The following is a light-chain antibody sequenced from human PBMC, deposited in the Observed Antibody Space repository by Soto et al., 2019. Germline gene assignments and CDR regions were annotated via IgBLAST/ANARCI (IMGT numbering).Light chain of an antibody. CDR3: SSYTTSSTLDYV. CDR2: DVS. J-gene: IGLJ1*01. CDR1: SSDVGGYNY. V-gene: IGLV2-14*01. Sequence: QSALTQPASVSGSPGQSITISCTGTSSDVGGYNYVSWYQQHPGKAPKLMIYDVSNRPPGVSNRFSGSKSGNTASLTISGLQAEDEADYYCSSYTTSSTLDYVFGTGTQLTVL.